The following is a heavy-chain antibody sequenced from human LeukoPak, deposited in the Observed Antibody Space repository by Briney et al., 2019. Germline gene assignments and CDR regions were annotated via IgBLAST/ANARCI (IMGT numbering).Heavy chain of an antibody. D-gene: IGHD3-16*01. Sequence: SETLSLTCTVSGGSISSDFHYWSWIRQPAGKGLKWIGRIFSGGNSNYNPSLKSRVTISVDTSKNQFSLKLSSVTAADTAVYYCARGRYGWLPFDYWGQGTLVTVSS. J-gene: IGHJ4*02. CDR3: ARGRYGWLPFDY. CDR1: GGSISSDFHY. CDR2: IFSGGNS. V-gene: IGHV4-61*02.